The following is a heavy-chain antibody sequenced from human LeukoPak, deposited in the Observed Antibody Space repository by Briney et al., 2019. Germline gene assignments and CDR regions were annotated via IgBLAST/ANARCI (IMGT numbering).Heavy chain of an antibody. CDR1: GGSISSSSYY. J-gene: IGHJ4*02. Sequence: PSETLSLTCTVSGGSISSSSYYWGWIRQPPGKGLEWIGSIYYSGSTYYNPSLKSRVTISVDTSKNQFSLKLSSVTAADTAVYYCARSSRGYKDYWGQGTLVTVSS. D-gene: IGHD5-24*01. CDR3: ARSSRGYKDY. V-gene: IGHV4-39*07. CDR2: IYYSGST.